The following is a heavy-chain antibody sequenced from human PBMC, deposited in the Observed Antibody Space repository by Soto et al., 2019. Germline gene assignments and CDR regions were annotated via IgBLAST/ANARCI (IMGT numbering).Heavy chain of an antibody. CDR3: VEWGDYGDYVNDY. Sequence: GGSLRLSCAASGFTFSSYSMNWVRQAPGKGLEWVSYISSSSSTIYYADSVKGRFTISRDNAKNSLYLQMNSLRAEDTAVYYCVEWGDYGDYVNDYWGQGTLVTVSS. D-gene: IGHD4-17*01. V-gene: IGHV3-48*01. CDR1: GFTFSSYS. J-gene: IGHJ4*02. CDR2: ISSSSSTI.